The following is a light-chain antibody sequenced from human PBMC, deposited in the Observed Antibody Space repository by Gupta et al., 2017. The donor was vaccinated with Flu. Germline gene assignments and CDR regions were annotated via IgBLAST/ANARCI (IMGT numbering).Light chain of an antibody. J-gene: IGLJ2*01. CDR2: GNS. V-gene: IGLV1-40*01. Sequence: QSVLPQPPSLSGAPGQRVTISCTGSSSNIGAGYDVHWYQQLPGTAPKLLIYGNSNRPSRVPDRFSGSKSGTSASLAITGLQAEDEADYYCQSYDSSLSGHVVFGGGTKLTVL. CDR3: QSYDSSLSGHVV. CDR1: SSNIGAGYD.